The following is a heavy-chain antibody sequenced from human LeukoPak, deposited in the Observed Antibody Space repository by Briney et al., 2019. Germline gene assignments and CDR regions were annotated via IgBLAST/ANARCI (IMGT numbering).Heavy chain of an antibody. Sequence: SQTLSLTCTVSGGSISSGGYYWSWIRQHPGKGLEWIGYIYYSGSTYYNPSLKSRVTISVDASKNQFSLKLSSVTAADTAVYYCARTTKLTAFDYWGQGTLVTVSS. J-gene: IGHJ4*02. V-gene: IGHV4-31*03. D-gene: IGHD7-27*01. CDR1: GGSISSGGYY. CDR3: ARTTKLTAFDY. CDR2: IYYSGST.